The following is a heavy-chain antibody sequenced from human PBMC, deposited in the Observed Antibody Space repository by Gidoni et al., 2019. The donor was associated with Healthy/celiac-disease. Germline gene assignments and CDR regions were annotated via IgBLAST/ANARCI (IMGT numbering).Heavy chain of an antibody. CDR1: GFTFSSYW. J-gene: IGHJ4*02. CDR2: SNSDGSST. D-gene: IGHD3-10*01. CDR3: ASGDLWFGEAGY. Sequence: EVQLVGSGGGLVQSGGPMRLSCPASGFTFSSYWMHWFRQAPGKGLVWCSRSNSDGSSTIYADSVKGRLTISRDNAKNTLDLQMNSLRAEDTAVYYCASGDLWFGEAGYWGQGTLVTVSS. V-gene: IGHV3-74*01.